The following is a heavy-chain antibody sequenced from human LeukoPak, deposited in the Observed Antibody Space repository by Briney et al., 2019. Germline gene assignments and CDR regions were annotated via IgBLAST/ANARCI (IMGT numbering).Heavy chain of an antibody. CDR1: EFTFSSYW. Sequence: GGSLRLSCAASEFTFSSYWMSWVRQAPGKGLEWVSYISSSGSTIYYADSVKGRFTISRDNAKNSLYLQMNSLRAEDTAVYYCAREMQAFDIWGQGTMVTVSS. J-gene: IGHJ3*02. V-gene: IGHV3-48*04. CDR2: ISSSGSTI. CDR3: AREMQAFDI.